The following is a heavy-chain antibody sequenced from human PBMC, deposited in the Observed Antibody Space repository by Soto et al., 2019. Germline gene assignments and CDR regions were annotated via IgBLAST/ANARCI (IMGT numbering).Heavy chain of an antibody. J-gene: IGHJ4*02. CDR2: ISAYNGNT. Sequence: ASVKVSCKASGYTFTSYGISWVRQAPGQGLEWMGWISAYNGNTNYAQKLQGRVTMTTDTSTSTAYMELRSLRSDDTAVYYCARERETHSSSYFDYWGQGTLVTVSS. CDR3: ARERETHSSSYFDY. D-gene: IGHD6-6*01. V-gene: IGHV1-18*01. CDR1: GYTFTSYG.